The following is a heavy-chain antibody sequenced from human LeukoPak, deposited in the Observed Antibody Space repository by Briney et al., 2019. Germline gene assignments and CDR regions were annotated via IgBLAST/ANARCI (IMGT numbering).Heavy chain of an antibody. CDR2: IKQDGSEK. D-gene: IGHD6-19*01. CDR3: AKDISPAVADYFDY. V-gene: IGHV3-7*03. Sequence: PGGSLRLSCAASGFTFSTYWMSWVRQAPGKGLEWVANIKQDGSEKYYVDSVKGRFTISRDNAKDSLYLQMNSLRAEDTAVYYCAKDISPAVADYFDYWGQGTLVTVSS. CDR1: GFTFSTYW. J-gene: IGHJ4*02.